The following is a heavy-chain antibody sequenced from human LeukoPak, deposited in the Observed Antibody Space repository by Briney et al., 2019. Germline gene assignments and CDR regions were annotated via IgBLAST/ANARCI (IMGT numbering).Heavy chain of an antibody. J-gene: IGHJ4*02. Sequence: GSLRLSCAASGFAFSSYSMSWIRQPPGKGLEWIGYIYYSGSTNYNPSLKSRVTISVDTSKNQFSLKLSSVTAADTAVYYCARYSSSWFDYWGQGTLVTVSS. D-gene: IGHD6-13*01. V-gene: IGHV4-59*01. CDR2: IYYSGST. CDR1: GFAFSSYS. CDR3: ARYSSSWFDY.